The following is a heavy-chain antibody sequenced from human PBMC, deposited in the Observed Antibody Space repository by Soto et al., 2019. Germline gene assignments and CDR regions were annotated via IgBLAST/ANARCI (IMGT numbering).Heavy chain of an antibody. D-gene: IGHD3-10*01. CDR2: IYYSGST. J-gene: IGHJ4*02. CDR3: AIGLRITMVRGAPPRFDY. V-gene: IGHV4-31*03. CDR1: GGSISSGGYY. Sequence: SETLSLTCTVSGGSISSGGYYWSWIRQHPGKGLEWIGYIYYSGSTYYNPSLKSRVTISVDTSKNQFSLKLSSVTAADTAVYYCAIGLRITMVRGAPPRFDYWGQGTLVTVSS.